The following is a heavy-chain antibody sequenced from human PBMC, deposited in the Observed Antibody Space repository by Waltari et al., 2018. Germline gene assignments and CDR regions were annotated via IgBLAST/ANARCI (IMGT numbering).Heavy chain of an antibody. V-gene: IGHV1-24*01. D-gene: IGHD3-10*01. CDR3: ATDRPITMVRGVIDAFDI. CDR1: GYTLPELS. Sequence: VQLVQSGAEVKKPGASVKVSCKVSGYTLPELSMHWVRQAPGKGLEWMGGFDPEDGETIYEQKFQGRGTMTEDTATDTAYMELSSLRSEDTAVYYCATDRPITMVRGVIDAFDIWGQGTMVTVSS. J-gene: IGHJ3*02. CDR2: FDPEDGET.